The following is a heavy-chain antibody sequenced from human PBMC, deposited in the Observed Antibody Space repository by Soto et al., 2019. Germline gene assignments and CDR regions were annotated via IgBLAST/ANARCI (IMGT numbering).Heavy chain of an antibody. D-gene: IGHD3-16*01. V-gene: IGHV4-34*01. CDR1: GGSFSGYY. J-gene: IGHJ6*03. CDR3: ARTVLGLVLLADSFVDYSYYLDV. CDR2: INDSGST. Sequence: PSETLSLTCAVYGGSFSGYYWSWIRQTPGKGLEWIGEINDSGSTNNNPSLKSRVTILVDTPKDQFSLRLSSVTAADTAVYYCARTVLGLVLLADSFVDYSYYLDVWGQGTTVTVSS.